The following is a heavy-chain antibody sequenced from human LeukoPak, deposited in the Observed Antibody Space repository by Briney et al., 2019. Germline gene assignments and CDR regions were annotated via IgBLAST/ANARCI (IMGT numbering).Heavy chain of an antibody. CDR3: ARDGTGYYGSGSYRHFDY. CDR1: GGSISSSSYY. V-gene: IGHV4-39*07. J-gene: IGHJ4*02. CDR2: IYYSGST. D-gene: IGHD3-10*01. Sequence: SETLSLTCTVSGGSISSSSYYWGWIRQPPGKGLEWIGSIYYSGSTNYNPSLKSRVTISVDTSKNQFSLKLSSVTAADTAVYYCARDGTGYYGSGSYRHFDYWGQGTLVTVSS.